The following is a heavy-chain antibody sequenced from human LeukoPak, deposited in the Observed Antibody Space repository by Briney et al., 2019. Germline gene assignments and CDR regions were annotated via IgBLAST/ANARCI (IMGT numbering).Heavy chain of an antibody. J-gene: IGHJ3*01. CDR2: ISGSGGST. CDR1: GFTFSSYA. Sequence: RGGSLRLSYAASGFTFSSYAMSWVRQAPGKGLEWVSAISGSGGSTYYADSVKGRFTISRDNSKNTLYLQMNSLRAEDTAVYYCAKELGYGAAQPAFDFWGQGTMVTVSS. CDR3: AKELGYGAAQPAFDF. D-gene: IGHD4-17*01. V-gene: IGHV3-23*01.